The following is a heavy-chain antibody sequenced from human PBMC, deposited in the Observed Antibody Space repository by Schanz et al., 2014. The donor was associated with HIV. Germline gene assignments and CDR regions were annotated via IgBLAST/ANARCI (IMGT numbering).Heavy chain of an antibody. CDR2: ISPNSGGT. D-gene: IGHD3-16*01. CDR3: ARDLMFTTPLLGMDV. V-gene: IGHV1-2*02. Sequence: QVQLVQSGAEVKKPGASVKVSCKASGYTFTSFGVTWVRQAPGQGLEWMGWISPNSGGTNYAQKFQGRVTMTRDTSISTAYMELTRLRYDDTAVYYCARDLMFTTPLLGMDVWGQGTTVTVSS. J-gene: IGHJ6*02. CDR1: GYTFTSFG.